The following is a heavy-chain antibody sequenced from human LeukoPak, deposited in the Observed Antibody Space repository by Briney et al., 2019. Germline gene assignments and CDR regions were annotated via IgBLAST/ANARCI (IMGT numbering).Heavy chain of an antibody. J-gene: IGHJ3*02. CDR3: ARSLPRYFDWLTYLGADAFDI. D-gene: IGHD3-9*01. V-gene: IGHV4-31*03. CDR1: GGSISSGGYY. CDR2: IYYSGST. Sequence: SQTLSLTCTVSGGSISSGGYYWSWIRQHPGKGLEWIGYIYYSGSTYYNPSLKSRVTISVDTSKNQFSLKLSSVTAADTAVYYCARSLPRYFDWLTYLGADAFDIWGQGTMVTVSS.